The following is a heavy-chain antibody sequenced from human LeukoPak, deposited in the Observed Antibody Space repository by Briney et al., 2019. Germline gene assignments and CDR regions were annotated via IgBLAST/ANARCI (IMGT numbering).Heavy chain of an antibody. J-gene: IGHJ4*02. CDR1: GGSISSGSSY. Sequence: SQTLSLTCTGSGGSISSGSSYWSWIRQPAGKGLESIGSIYSSGSTNYNPSLKNRVTISVDTSKNQFSLKLSSVTAADTAVYYCAIGGGNYFLSGGEFAYWGQRTLVTVSS. V-gene: IGHV4-61*02. CDR2: IYSSGST. D-gene: IGHD3-10*01. CDR3: AIGGGNYFLSGGEFAY.